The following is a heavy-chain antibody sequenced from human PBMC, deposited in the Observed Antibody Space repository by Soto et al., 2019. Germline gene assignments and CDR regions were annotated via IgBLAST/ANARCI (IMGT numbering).Heavy chain of an antibody. CDR3: ARAFLLNSSGYYYFDS. D-gene: IGHD6-19*01. Sequence: SETLSLTCAVSGGSVGTNNWWGWVRQPPGQGLEWMGEIHFGGTVNFNPTLESRLAMSMDTSKNQVSLRLRSVTAADTAVCYCARAFLLNSSGYYYFDSWGQGTLVTVSS. CDR1: GGSVGTNNW. CDR2: IHFGGTV. V-gene: IGHV4-4*02. J-gene: IGHJ4*02.